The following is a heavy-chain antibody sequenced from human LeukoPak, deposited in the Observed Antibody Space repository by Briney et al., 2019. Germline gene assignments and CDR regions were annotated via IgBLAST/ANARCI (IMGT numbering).Heavy chain of an antibody. V-gene: IGHV3-30*18. CDR3: AKDLLGYGDYNGMDV. CDR2: ISYDGSNK. CDR1: GFTLSSYG. J-gene: IGHJ6*02. D-gene: IGHD4-17*01. Sequence: GGSLRLSCAASGFTLSSYGMHWVRQAPGKGLEWVAVISYDGSNKYYADSVKGRFTISRDNSKNTLYLQMNSLRAEDTAVYYCAKDLLGYGDYNGMDVWGQGTTVTVSS.